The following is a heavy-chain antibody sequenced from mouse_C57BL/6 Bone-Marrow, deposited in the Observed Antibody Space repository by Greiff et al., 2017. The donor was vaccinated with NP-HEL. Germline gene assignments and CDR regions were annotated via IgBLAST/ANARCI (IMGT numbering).Heavy chain of an antibody. CDR2: SRNKANDYTT. Sequence: EVQRVESGGGLVQSGRSLRLSCATSGFTFSDFYMEWVRQAPGKGLEWIAASRNKANDYTTEYSASVKGRFIVSRDTSQSILYLQMNALRAEDTAIYYCARDASYSNHGGYFDVWGTGTTVTVSS. CDR1: GFTFSDFY. CDR3: ARDASYSNHGGYFDV. D-gene: IGHD2-5*01. J-gene: IGHJ1*03. V-gene: IGHV7-1*01.